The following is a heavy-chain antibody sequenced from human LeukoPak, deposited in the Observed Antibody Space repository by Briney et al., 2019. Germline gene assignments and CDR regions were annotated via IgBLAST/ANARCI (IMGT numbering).Heavy chain of an antibody. D-gene: IGHD4-23*01. J-gene: IGHJ4*02. CDR3: ARIDGGHHLSPFDY. CDR2: IYYSGST. V-gene: IGHV4-59*08. CDR1: GGSINNYF. Sequence: SETLSLTCSVSGGSINNYFWSWIRQPPGKGLEWIGYIYYSGSTSYNPSLKSRVTISVDTSKNQFSLKLSSVTAADTAIYYCARIDGGHHLSPFDYWGQGTLVTVSS.